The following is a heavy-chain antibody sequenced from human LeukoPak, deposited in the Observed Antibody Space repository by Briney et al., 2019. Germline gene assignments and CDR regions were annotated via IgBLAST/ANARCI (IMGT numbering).Heavy chain of an antibody. J-gene: IGHJ4*02. CDR3: ARVGGSGSYYNS. Sequence: GGSLRLSCAASGFTFSSYWMHWVRQAPGKGLVWVSRINSDGSSTSYADSVKGRFTISRDNAKNTLYLQMNSLRAEDTAVYYCARVGGSGSYYNSWGQGTLVTVSS. V-gene: IGHV3-74*01. D-gene: IGHD3-10*01. CDR2: INSDGSST. CDR1: GFTFSSYW.